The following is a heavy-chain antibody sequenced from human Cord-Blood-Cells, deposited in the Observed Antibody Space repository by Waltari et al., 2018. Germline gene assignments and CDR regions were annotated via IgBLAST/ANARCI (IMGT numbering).Heavy chain of an antibody. CDR3: ARLYGSGSYYDY. Sequence: VQLVQSGAAVKKPGSSVKVSCKASGGTFSSYAISWGPQAPGQGLEWMGGIIPIFGTANYAQKFQGRVTITADESTSTAYMELSSLRSEDTAVYYCARLYGSGSYYDYWGQGTLVTVSS. D-gene: IGHD3-10*01. J-gene: IGHJ4*02. V-gene: IGHV1-69*01. CDR2: IIPIFGTA. CDR1: GGTFSSYA.